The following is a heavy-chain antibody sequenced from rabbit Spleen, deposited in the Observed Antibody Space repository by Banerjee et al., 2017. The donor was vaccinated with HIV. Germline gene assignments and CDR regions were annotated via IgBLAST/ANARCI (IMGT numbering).Heavy chain of an antibody. CDR1: GFSFSNKAV. J-gene: IGHJ4*01. CDR3: ARGVDGGDSRGYPDYFNL. CDR2: INAITGKA. D-gene: IGHD2-1*01. V-gene: IGHV1S45*01. Sequence: QEQLVESGGGLVKPGASLTLTCKASGFSFSNKAVMCWVRQAPGKGLEWIACINAITGKAVYANWAKGRSTFSKTSTTVTLQMTSLTAADTATYFCARGVDGGDSRGYPDYFNLWGQGTLVTVS.